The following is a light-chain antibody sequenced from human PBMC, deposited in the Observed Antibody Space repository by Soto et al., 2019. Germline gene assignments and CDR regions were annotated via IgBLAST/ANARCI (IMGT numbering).Light chain of an antibody. J-gene: IGKJ1*01. Sequence: DIQMTQSPSTLSASVGDRVTITCRASQSISTRLAWYQQEPGKAPKLLIHKASSLQSGVPSRFSGSGSGTDFTLTISSLHPDDFATYYCQQYNSYSPTFGQGTKV. V-gene: IGKV1-5*03. CDR2: KAS. CDR1: QSISTR. CDR3: QQYNSYSPT.